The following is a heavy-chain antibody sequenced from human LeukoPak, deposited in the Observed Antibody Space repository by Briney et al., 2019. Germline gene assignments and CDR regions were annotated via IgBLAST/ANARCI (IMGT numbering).Heavy chain of an antibody. CDR2: IYYSGST. CDR3: ARHGSGYCSSTSCSPK. D-gene: IGHD2-2*03. J-gene: IGHJ4*02. Sequence: SETLSLTCTVSGGSISSYYWSLIRQPPGKGLEWIGYIYYSGSTNYNPSLKSRVTISVDTSKNQFSLKLSSVTAADTAVYYCARHGSGYCSSTSCSPKWGQGTLVTVSS. CDR1: GGSISSYY. V-gene: IGHV4-59*08.